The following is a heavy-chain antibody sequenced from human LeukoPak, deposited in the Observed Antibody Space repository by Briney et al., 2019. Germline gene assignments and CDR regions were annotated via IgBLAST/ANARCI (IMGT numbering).Heavy chain of an antibody. CDR3: AKGLGWAVGV. V-gene: IGHV3-30*02. D-gene: IGHD1-26*01. Sequence: GGSLRLSCAASGFTFSSYGMHWVRQAPGKGLEWVTFIQFDGSSAYYEDSVKGRFTFSRDNSKNTLYLQMNSLRTEDTAVYYCAKGLGWAVGVWGKGTTVIISS. CDR1: GFTFSSYG. CDR2: IQFDGSSA. J-gene: IGHJ6*04.